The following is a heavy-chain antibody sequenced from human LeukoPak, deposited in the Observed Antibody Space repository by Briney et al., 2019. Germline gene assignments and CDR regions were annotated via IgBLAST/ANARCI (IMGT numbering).Heavy chain of an antibody. CDR2: ISPSGTT. CDR3: AKDSGAYGPDY. V-gene: IGHV1-46*01. Sequence: ASVKVSCKASGYTFRTYYIHWVRQAPGQALEWMGQISPSGTTTYARRFQGRVTMTRDTSTRTANMDLRDLTSEDTAFYHCAKDSGAYGPDYWGQGTLLTVSS. D-gene: IGHD4-17*01. CDR1: GYTFRTYY. J-gene: IGHJ4*02.